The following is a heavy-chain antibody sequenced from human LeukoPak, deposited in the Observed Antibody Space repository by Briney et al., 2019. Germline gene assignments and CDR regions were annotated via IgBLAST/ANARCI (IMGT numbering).Heavy chain of an antibody. D-gene: IGHD5-24*01. CDR2: ISSGSSYI. J-gene: IGHJ3*02. Sequence: PGGSLRLSCAASGFTFSSFSMSWVRQAPGKGLEWVSSISSGSSYIYYAESVKGRITISRDNAKNSLYLQMNSLRAEDTAVYYCARTRDGYNYDAFDIWGQGTMVTVSS. CDR1: GFTFSSFS. CDR3: ARTRDGYNYDAFDI. V-gene: IGHV3-21*01.